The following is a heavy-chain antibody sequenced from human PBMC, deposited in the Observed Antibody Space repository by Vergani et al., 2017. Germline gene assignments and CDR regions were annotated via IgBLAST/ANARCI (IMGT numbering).Heavy chain of an antibody. J-gene: IGHJ4*02. CDR1: GFTFSDYY. CDR2: INSDGSST. Sequence: VQLVESGGGLVKPGGSLRLSCAASGFTFSDYYMSWIRQAPGKGLVWVSRINSDGSSTSYADSVKGRFTISRDNAKNTLYLQMNSLRAEDTAVYYCARDLRLVADFDYWGQGTLVTVSS. D-gene: IGHD5-12*01. CDR3: ARDLRLVADFDY. V-gene: IGHV3-74*01.